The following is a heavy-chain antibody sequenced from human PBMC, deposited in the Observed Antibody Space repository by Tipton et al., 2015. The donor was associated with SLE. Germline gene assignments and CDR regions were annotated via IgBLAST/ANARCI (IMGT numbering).Heavy chain of an antibody. Sequence: TLSLTCTVSGGSISSSSYYWGWIRQPPGKGLEWIGYIYYSGSTNYNPSLKSRVTISVDTSRNQFSLKLSSVTAADTAVYYCARVKLEQWLVNTNWYFDLWGRGTLVTVSS. D-gene: IGHD6-19*01. CDR1: GGSISSSSYY. CDR2: IYYSGST. CDR3: ARVKLEQWLVNTNWYFDL. J-gene: IGHJ2*01. V-gene: IGHV4-61*05.